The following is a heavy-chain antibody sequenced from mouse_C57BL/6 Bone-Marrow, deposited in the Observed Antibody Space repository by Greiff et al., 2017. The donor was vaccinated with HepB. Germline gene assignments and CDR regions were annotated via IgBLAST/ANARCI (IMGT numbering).Heavy chain of an antibody. CDR1: GFTFSSYA. V-gene: IGHV5-4*03. CDR3: ASTPITTVVYFDY. J-gene: IGHJ2*01. D-gene: IGHD1-1*01. Sequence: EVKLMESGGGLVKPGGSLKLSCAASGFTFSSYAMSWVRQTPEKRLEWVATISDGGSYTYYPDNVKGRFTISRDNAKNNQYLQMSHLKSEDTAMYYCASTPITTVVYFDYWGQGTTLTVSS. CDR2: ISDGGSYT.